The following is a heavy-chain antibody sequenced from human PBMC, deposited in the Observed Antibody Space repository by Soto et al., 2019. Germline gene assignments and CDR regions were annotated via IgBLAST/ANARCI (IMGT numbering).Heavy chain of an antibody. CDR3: ARSNSGYYKRFFP. D-gene: IGHD3-22*01. J-gene: IGHJ5*02. CDR1: GDSISNSNYY. Sequence: SETLSLTCTVSGDSISNSNYYWGWIRQPPGKGLEWIANIYYSGITYCNPSLKSRVAISVDTSKNQFSLKLSSVTAADAAIYYCARSNSGYYKRFFPWGQVILVTVSS. CDR2: IYYSGIT. V-gene: IGHV4-39*01.